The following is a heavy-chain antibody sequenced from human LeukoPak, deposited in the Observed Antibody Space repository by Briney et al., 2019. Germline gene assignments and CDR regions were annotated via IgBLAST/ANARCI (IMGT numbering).Heavy chain of an antibody. CDR1: GLTFNNYA. J-gene: IGHJ4*02. CDR3: ARDHPYYYDISGYWHDY. D-gene: IGHD3-22*01. Sequence: GGSLRLSCAVSGLTFNNYAMSWVRQAPGKGLEWVANIKQDGSEKYYVDSVKGRFTISRDNAKNSLYLQMNSLRAEDTAVYYCARDHPYYYDISGYWHDYWGLGTLVTVSS. V-gene: IGHV3-7*01. CDR2: IKQDGSEK.